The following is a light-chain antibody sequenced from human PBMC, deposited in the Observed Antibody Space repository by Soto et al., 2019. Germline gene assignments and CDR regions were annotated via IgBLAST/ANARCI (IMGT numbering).Light chain of an antibody. CDR3: QQYHSYSPWT. CDR2: DAS. Sequence: DIQMTQSPSTLSASVGDRVTITCRASQSISSWLAWYQQKPGKAPKLLIFDASSLESGVPSRFSGSGSGTEFTLTISSLQPDDFATYYCQQYHSYSPWTFGQGTKVAIK. CDR1: QSISSW. J-gene: IGKJ1*01. V-gene: IGKV1-5*01.